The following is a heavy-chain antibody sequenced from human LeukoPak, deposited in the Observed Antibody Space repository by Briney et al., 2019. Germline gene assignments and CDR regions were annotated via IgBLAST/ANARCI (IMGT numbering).Heavy chain of an antibody. D-gene: IGHD1-26*01. V-gene: IGHV4-34*01. CDR3: ARGRVRWELPGRWYFDY. CDR1: GGSFSGYY. CDR2: INHSGST. Sequence: SETLSLTCAVYGGSFSGYYWSWIRQPPGKGLEWIGEINHSGSTNYNPSLKSRVTISVDTSKNQFSLKLSSVTAADTAVYHCARGRVRWELPGRWYFDYWGQGTLVTVSS. J-gene: IGHJ4*02.